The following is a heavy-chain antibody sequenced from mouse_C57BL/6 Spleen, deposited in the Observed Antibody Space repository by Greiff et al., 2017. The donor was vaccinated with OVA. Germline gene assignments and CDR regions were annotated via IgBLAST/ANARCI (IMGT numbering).Heavy chain of an antibody. CDR3: TRWTAQATTSFDY. D-gene: IGHD3-2*02. J-gene: IGHJ2*01. V-gene: IGHV1-15*01. CDR2: IDPETGGT. Sequence: VQRVESGAELVRPGASVTLSCKASGYTFTDYEMHWVKQTPVHGLEWIGAIDPETGGTAYNQKFKGKAILTADKSSSTAYMELRSLTSEDSAVYYCTRWTAQATTSFDYWGQGTTLTVSS. CDR1: GYTFTDYE.